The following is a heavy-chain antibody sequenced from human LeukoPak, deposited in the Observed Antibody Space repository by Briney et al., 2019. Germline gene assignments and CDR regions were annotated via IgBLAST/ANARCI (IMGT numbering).Heavy chain of an antibody. Sequence: SETLSLTCTVSGGSMTNSTYYWGWIRQPPGKGLEWIGSIYYSGSTYYNPSLKSRVSISVDTSKNQFSLKLSFMTAADTAVYYCARGVMAMGDSGLDYWGQGTLVTVSS. J-gene: IGHJ4*02. CDR2: IYYSGST. CDR1: GGSMTNSTYY. D-gene: IGHD2-21*02. CDR3: ARGVMAMGDSGLDY. V-gene: IGHV4-39*07.